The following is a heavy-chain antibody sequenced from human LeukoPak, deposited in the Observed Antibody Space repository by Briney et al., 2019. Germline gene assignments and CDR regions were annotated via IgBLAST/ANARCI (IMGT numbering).Heavy chain of an antibody. J-gene: IGHJ1*01. CDR2: IYYSGST. CDR3: AGEGNYALEH. Sequence: SETLSLTCTVSGGSISSSSYYWGWVRQPPGKGLEWIGSIYYSGSTYYNPSLKSRVTISVDTSKNQFSLKLSSVTAADTAVYYCAGEGNYALEHWGQGTLVTVSS. CDR1: GGSISSSSYY. V-gene: IGHV4-39*01. D-gene: IGHD1-7*01.